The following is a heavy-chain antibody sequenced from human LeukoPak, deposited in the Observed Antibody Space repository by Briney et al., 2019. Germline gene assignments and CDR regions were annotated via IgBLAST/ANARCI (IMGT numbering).Heavy chain of an antibody. CDR3: AKASGSLLAYYYYMDV. CDR2: LSGSGCST. D-gene: IGHD1-26*01. CDR1: GFTFRSHG. V-gene: IGHV3-23*01. Sequence: GGSLRLFCAASGFTFRSHGMSWVRQTPGKGLEWVSGLSGSGCSTYYADSVKGRFTISRDNSKNTLYLQMNSLRVEDTAIYYCAKASGSLLAYYYYMDVWGKGTTVTISS. J-gene: IGHJ6*03.